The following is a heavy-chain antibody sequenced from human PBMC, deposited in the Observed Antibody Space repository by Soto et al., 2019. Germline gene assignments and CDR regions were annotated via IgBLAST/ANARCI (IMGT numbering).Heavy chain of an antibody. J-gene: IGHJ4*02. D-gene: IGHD4-17*01. CDR3: ARVDGDPTQGIFY. CDR1: GFTFSSYG. CDR2: IWYDGSNK. Sequence: GGSLRLSCAASGFTFSSYGMHWVRQAPGKGLEWVAVIWYDGSNKYYADSVKGRFTISRDNSKNTLYLQMNSLRAEDTAVYYCARVDGDPTQGIFYWGQGTLVTVSS. V-gene: IGHV3-33*01.